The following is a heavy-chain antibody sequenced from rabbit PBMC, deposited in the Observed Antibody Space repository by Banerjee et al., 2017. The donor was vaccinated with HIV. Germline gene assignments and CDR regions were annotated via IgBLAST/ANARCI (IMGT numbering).Heavy chain of an antibody. CDR1: GFSFSSSYS. V-gene: IGHV1S45*01. D-gene: IGHD4-1*01. Sequence: QEQLEESGGDLVKPGASLTLTCTASGFSFSSSYSICWVRQAPGKGLEWIACIYAGSSGTTYYASWAKGRFTISKTSSTTVTLQMTSLTAADTATYFCARDPLLVVAGVAAYYGMDLWGPGTLVTVS. CDR3: ARDPLLVVAGVAAYYGMDL. CDR2: IYAGSSGTT. J-gene: IGHJ6*01.